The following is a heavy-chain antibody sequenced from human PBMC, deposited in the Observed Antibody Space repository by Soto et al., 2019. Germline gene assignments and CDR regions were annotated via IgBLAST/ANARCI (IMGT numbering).Heavy chain of an antibody. CDR3: ARRGPPLYYYYYYMDV. V-gene: IGHV3-11*01. Sequence: PGGSLRLSCAASGFTFSDYYMSWIRQAPGKGLEWVSYISSSGSTIYYADSVKGRFTISRDNAKNSLYLQMNSLRAEDTAVYYCARRGPPLYYYYYYMDVWGKGTTVTVSS. CDR2: ISSSGSTI. J-gene: IGHJ6*03. CDR1: GFTFSDYY.